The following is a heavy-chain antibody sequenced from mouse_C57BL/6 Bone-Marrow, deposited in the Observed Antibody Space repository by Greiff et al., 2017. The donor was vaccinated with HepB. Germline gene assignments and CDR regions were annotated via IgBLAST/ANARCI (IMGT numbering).Heavy chain of an antibody. D-gene: IGHD1-1*01. J-gene: IGHJ1*03. CDR1: GYAFSSYW. CDR3: ARSYAVAPDWYFDV. CDR2: IYPGDGDT. Sequence: QVQLQQSGAELVKPGASVKISCKASGYAFSSYWMNWVKQRPGKGLEWIGQIYPGDGDTNYNGKFKGKATLTADKSSSTAYMQLSSLTSEDSAVYFCARSYAVAPDWYFDVWGTGTTVTVSS. V-gene: IGHV1-80*01.